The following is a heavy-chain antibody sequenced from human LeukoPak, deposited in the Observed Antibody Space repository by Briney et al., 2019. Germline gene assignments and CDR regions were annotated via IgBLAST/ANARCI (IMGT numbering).Heavy chain of an antibody. D-gene: IGHD6-6*01. CDR1: GYTLTELS. Sequence: ASVRVSCKVSGYTLTELSMHWVRQAPGKGLEWMGGFDPEDGETIYAQKFQGRVTMTEDTSTDTAYMELSSLRSEDTAVYYCARENSSSGAFDIWGQGTMVTVSS. CDR2: FDPEDGET. J-gene: IGHJ3*02. V-gene: IGHV1-24*01. CDR3: ARENSSSGAFDI.